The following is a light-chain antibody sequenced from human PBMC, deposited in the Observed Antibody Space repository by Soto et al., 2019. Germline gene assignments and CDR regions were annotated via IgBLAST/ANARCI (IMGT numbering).Light chain of an antibody. J-gene: IGLJ2*01. CDR1: SIDFVTYNR. CDR3: SSYTSSSTVV. Sequence: QSALTQPPSVSGSPGQSVTISCTGTSIDFVTYNRVSWYQQPPGTAPKLMIYEVSNRPSGVSNRFSGSKSGNTASLTISGLQAEDEADYYCSSYTSSSTVVFGGGTKLTVL. CDR2: EVS. V-gene: IGLV2-18*02.